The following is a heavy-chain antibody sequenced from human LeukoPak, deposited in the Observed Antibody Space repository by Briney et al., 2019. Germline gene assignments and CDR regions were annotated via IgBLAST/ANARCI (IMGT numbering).Heavy chain of an antibody. CDR2: INHRGST. Sequence: GSLRLSCAASGFTFSSYGMSWVRQPPGKGLEWIGEINHRGSTNYNPSLKSRVTISVDTSKNQFSLKVNSVIAADTAVYYCARGDVDPYVFDIWGQGTMVTVSS. D-gene: IGHD3-10*02. V-gene: IGHV4-34*01. CDR3: ARGDVDPYVFDI. J-gene: IGHJ3*02. CDR1: GFTFSSYG.